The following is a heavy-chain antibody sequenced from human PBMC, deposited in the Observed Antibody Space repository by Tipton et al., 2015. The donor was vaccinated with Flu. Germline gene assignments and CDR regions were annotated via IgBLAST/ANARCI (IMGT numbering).Heavy chain of an antibody. CDR3: ARRDYSNYVSDPKNWFDP. Sequence: TLSLTCNVSGGSISSGGAYWSWIRQHPGKGLEWIGGIYYSGSTYKNPSLTSRVTISVDRSKNQFSLNLKSVTAADTAVYYCARRDYSNYVSDPKNWFDPWGQGTLVTVSS. D-gene: IGHD4-11*01. J-gene: IGHJ5*02. CDR1: GGSISSGGAY. V-gene: IGHV4-31*03. CDR2: IYYSGST.